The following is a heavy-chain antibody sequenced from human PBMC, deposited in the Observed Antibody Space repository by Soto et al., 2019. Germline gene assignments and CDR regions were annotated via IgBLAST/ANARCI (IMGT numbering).Heavy chain of an antibody. J-gene: IGHJ4*02. Sequence: PGGSLRLSCEASGFTFSSYAMHWVRQAPGEGLEYVSAISGNGSNKYYADSVKGRFTISRDNSKNTLYLQMNSLRAEDTAVYYCAKGRLWNFDYWGQGTLVTVSS. D-gene: IGHD5-18*01. CDR1: GFTFSSYA. CDR3: AKGRLWNFDY. V-gene: IGHV3-64*04. CDR2: ISGNGSNK.